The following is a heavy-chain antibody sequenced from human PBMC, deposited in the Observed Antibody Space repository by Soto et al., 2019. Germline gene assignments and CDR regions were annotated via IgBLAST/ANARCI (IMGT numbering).Heavy chain of an antibody. J-gene: IGHJ5*01. CDR3: STRAYDTNGYYRFDP. CDR1: GASINTYY. CDR2: IFHRGST. D-gene: IGHD3-22*01. Sequence: SETLSLTCNVSGASINTYYWSWIRQPPQKGLEWIGYIFHRGSTTYNPSLKSRVTISIDASKKYFSLRLNSVTAADTAMYYCSTRAYDTNGYYRFDPWGQGTLVTVSS. V-gene: IGHV4-59*12.